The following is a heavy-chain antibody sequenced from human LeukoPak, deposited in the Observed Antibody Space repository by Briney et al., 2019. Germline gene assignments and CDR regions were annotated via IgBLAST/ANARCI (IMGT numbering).Heavy chain of an antibody. CDR3: AREFSAYGYSYGYY. CDR1: GGSISSYY. V-gene: IGHV4-59*12. J-gene: IGHJ4*02. D-gene: IGHD5-18*01. CDR2: IYYSGST. Sequence: PSETLSLTCTVSGGSISSYYWSWIRQPPGKGLEWIGYIYYSGSTNYNPSLKSRVTISVDTSKNQFSLKLSSVTAADTAVYYCAREFSAYGYSYGYYWGQGTLVTVSS.